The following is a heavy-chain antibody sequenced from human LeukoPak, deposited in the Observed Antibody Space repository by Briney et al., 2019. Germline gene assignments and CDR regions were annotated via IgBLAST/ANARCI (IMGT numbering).Heavy chain of an antibody. J-gene: IGHJ4*02. CDR2: ISSSSSYI. V-gene: IGHV3-21*01. Sequence: GGSLILSCAASGFTFSSYSMNWVRQAPGKGLEWVSSISSSSSYIYYADSVKGRFTISRDNAKNSLYLQMNSLRAEDTAVYYCARSGYSSGWYVYWGQGTLVTVSS. CDR3: ARSGYSSGWYVY. CDR1: GFTFSSYS. D-gene: IGHD6-19*01.